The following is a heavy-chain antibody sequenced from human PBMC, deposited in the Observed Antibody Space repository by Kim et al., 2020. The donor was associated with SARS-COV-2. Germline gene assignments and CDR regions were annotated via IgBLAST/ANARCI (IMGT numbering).Heavy chain of an antibody. CDR3: ARGSGVVTAIYYFDY. V-gene: IGHV5-51*01. Sequence: PSFQGQVTISADKSISTAYLQWSSLKASDTAMYYCARGSGVVTAIYYFDYWGQGTLVTVSS. J-gene: IGHJ4*02. D-gene: IGHD2-21*02.